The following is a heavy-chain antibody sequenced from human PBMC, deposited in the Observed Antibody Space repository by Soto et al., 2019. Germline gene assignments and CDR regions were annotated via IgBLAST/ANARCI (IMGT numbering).Heavy chain of an antibody. CDR3: ARDGPATAY. CDR1: GYTFSSYH. V-gene: IGHV1-18*01. J-gene: IGHJ4*02. Sequence: QVQLVQSGAEVKKPGASVKVSCKASGYTFSSYHISWVRQAPGQGLEWMGWISAYNGNTNYAQKLQGRVTMTPDTRTSTAHLEPGSLSSDDTAVYNCARDGPATAYWGQGTLVTVSS. CDR2: ISAYNGNT.